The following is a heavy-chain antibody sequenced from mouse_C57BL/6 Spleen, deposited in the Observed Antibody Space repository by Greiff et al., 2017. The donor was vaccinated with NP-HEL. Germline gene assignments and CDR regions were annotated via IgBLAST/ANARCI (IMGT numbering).Heavy chain of an antibody. CDR2: IYPGNSDT. CDR1: GYTFPSYW. J-gene: IGHJ4*01. CDR3: TRNGDDYARDY. D-gene: IGHD4-1*01. Sequence: EVQLQQSGTVLARPGASVKMSCKTSGYTFPSYWMHWVKQRPGQGLAWIGAIYPGNSDTSYNQKFKGKAKLTPVTAASTAYMELSSLTNEDSAVYYGTRNGDDYARDYGGQGTSGTVSS. V-gene: IGHV1-5*01.